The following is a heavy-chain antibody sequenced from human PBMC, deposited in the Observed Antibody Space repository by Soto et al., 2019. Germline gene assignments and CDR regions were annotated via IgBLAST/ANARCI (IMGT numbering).Heavy chain of an antibody. J-gene: IGHJ6*02. V-gene: IGHV3-23*01. CDR1: GFMFSSFA. D-gene: IGHD2-2*01. Sequence: GGSLRLSCAGSGFMFSSFAMTWVRQAPGKGLEWVSTTRSNGEHTYYADSVKGRFTVSRDNSKNTLFLEMSSLRAEDSAIYYCAKDSKSVSVSAARVYGMDVWGQGTTVTAP. CDR2: TRSNGEHT. CDR3: AKDSKSVSVSAARVYGMDV.